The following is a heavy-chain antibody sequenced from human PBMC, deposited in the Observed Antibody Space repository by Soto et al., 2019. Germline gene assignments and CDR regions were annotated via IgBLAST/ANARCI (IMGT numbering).Heavy chain of an antibody. CDR3: AKANRLDSYYYYGMDV. CDR1: GFMFSSYA. Sequence: GGSLRLSCAASGFMFSSYAMSWVRQAPGEGLEWVSAISGSSYHTYYADSVQGRFTISRDNSKNTLYLQMNSLRAEDTAVYYCAKANRLDSYYYYGMDVWGQGTTVTVSS. J-gene: IGHJ6*02. V-gene: IGHV3-23*01. D-gene: IGHD3-3*01. CDR2: ISGSSYHT.